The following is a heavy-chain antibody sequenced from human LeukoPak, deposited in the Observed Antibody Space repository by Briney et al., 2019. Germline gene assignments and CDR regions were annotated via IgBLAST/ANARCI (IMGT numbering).Heavy chain of an antibody. J-gene: IGHJ4*02. V-gene: IGHV1-18*01. CDR3: ARGLLRQHTDY. CDR2: ISAYNGNT. CDR1: GYTFTTYG. D-gene: IGHD3-3*01. Sequence: ASVKVSCKASGYTFTTYGISWVRQAPGQGLEWMGWISAYNGNTNSAQKFQGRVTMTPDTSTSTAYMELSSLRSEDTAVYYCARGLLRQHTDYWGQGTLVTVSS.